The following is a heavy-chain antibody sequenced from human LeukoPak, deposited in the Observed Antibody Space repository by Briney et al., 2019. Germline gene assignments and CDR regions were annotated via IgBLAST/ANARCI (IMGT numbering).Heavy chain of an antibody. CDR2: ISSSGSTI. Sequence: GGSLRLSCAASGFTFSSYEMNWVRQAPGKGLEWVSYISSSGSTIYYADSVKGRFTISRDNAKNSLYLQMNSLRAEDTALYYCAKDSSGYYRLYFQHWGQGTLVTVSS. J-gene: IGHJ1*01. CDR1: GFTFSSYE. CDR3: AKDSSGYYRLYFQH. V-gene: IGHV3-48*03. D-gene: IGHD3-22*01.